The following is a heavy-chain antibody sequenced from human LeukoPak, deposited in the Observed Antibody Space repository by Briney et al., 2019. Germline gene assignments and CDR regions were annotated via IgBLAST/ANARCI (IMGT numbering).Heavy chain of an antibody. J-gene: IGHJ6*02. CDR1: GGSFSGYY. V-gene: IGHV4-34*01. CDR2: INHSGIT. CDR3: ARALPYYYYGMDV. Sequence: SETLSLTCAVYGGSFSGYYWSWIRQPPGKGLEWIGEINHSGITNYNPSLKSRVTISVDTSKNQFSLNLSSVSAADTAVYYCARALPYYYYGMDVWGQGTTVTVSS.